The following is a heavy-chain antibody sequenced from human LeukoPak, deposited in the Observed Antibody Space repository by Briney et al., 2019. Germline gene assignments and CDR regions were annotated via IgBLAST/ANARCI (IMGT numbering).Heavy chain of an antibody. CDR3: ARETSSSWYSWFDP. D-gene: IGHD6-13*01. Sequence: PSETLSLTCTVSGGSISSYYWSWIRQPAGKGLEWIGRIYTSGSTNYNPSLKSRVTMSVDTSKNQFSLKLSSVTAADTAVYYCARETSSSWYSWFDPWGQGTLVTVSS. J-gene: IGHJ5*02. CDR2: IYTSGST. CDR1: GGSISSYY. V-gene: IGHV4-4*07.